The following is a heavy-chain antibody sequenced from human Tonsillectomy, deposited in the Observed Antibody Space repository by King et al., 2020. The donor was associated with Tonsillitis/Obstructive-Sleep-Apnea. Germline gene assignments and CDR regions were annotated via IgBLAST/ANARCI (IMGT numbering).Heavy chain of an antibody. Sequence: QLVQSGAALKKPGESLKISCKGSGYNFIRQWIAWVRQTPGKGLEWMGMSVPGDSDTKYSPSFQGQVTMSADESISTVYLQWSSLKASDTAMYYCARPRGDYVLDLWGKGTTVTVSS. CDR3: ARPRGDYVLDL. J-gene: IGHJ6*04. D-gene: IGHD4-17*01. CDR1: GYNFIRQW. CDR2: SVPGDSDT. V-gene: IGHV5-51*01.